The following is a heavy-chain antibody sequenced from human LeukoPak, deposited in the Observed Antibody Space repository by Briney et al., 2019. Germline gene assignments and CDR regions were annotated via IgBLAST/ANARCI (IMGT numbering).Heavy chain of an antibody. J-gene: IGHJ4*02. D-gene: IGHD1-20*01. CDR3: ARAPGITGIDLFDY. V-gene: IGHV3-48*01. Sequence: GGSLRLSCAASGFTFSSYSMNWVRQAPGKGLGWVSYIRSSSSTIYYADSVKGRFTTSRDNAKNSLYLQMNSLRAEDTAVYYCARAPGITGIDLFDYWGQGTLVTVSS. CDR1: GFTFSSYS. CDR2: IRSSSSTI.